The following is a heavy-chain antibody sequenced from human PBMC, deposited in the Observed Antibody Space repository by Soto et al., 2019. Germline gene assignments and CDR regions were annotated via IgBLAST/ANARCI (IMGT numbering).Heavy chain of an antibody. D-gene: IGHD3-22*01. Sequence: SETLSLTCAVYGGSFSGHSWTWIRQSPGKGLEWIGDINHSGRVNYSPSLKSRVTISLDTSKNQFSLTLSAVTAADTAMYYCSTRAYDTNGYYRFEPWGQGTLVTVSS. CDR1: GGSFSGHS. CDR3: STRAYDTNGYYRFEP. V-gene: IGHV4-34*01. CDR2: INHSGRV. J-gene: IGHJ5*01.